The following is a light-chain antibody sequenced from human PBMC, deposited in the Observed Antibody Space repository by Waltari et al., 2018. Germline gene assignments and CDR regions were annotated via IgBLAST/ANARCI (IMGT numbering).Light chain of an antibody. CDR1: SLRSSY. J-gene: IGLJ2*01. CDR2: GQN. CDR3: NSRDSSANLMI. Sequence: SSELTQDPAVSVALGQPVRIPCQGDSLRSSYAAWYQQKPGQATVLGIYGQNKRPARIPDRFSGSNSGTTASLLITGAQAEDEADYYCNSRDSSANLMIFGGGTKLTVL. V-gene: IGLV3-19*01.